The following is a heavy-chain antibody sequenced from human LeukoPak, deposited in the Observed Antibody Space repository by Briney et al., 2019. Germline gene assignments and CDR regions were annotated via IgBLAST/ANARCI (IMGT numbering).Heavy chain of an antibody. CDR2: INPNSGGT. Sequence: ASVKVSCKASGYTFTGYYMHWVRQAPGQGLEWMGRINPNSGGTNYAQKFQGRVTMTRDTSTSTAYMELRSLRSDDTAVYYCARDRDYGDYNTQDLFVYWGQGTLVTVSS. V-gene: IGHV1-2*06. CDR3: ARDRDYGDYNTQDLFVY. J-gene: IGHJ4*02. D-gene: IGHD4-17*01. CDR1: GYTFTGYY.